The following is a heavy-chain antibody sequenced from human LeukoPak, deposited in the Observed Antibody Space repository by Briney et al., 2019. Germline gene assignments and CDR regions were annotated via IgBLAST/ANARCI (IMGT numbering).Heavy chain of an antibody. CDR3: ARDSRGTDPWYFDV. CDR2: IDPSGSP. V-gene: IGHV4-4*07. CDR1: GESISTYS. Sequence: LQTLSLTCTVSGFVSGESISTYSWSWFRQPAGKGLEWLIIIDPSGSPNYNTSLKSRVTISEDKSRNQVSLKLTSVTAADTAVYYCARDSRGTDPWYFDVWGRGTLVTVSS. J-gene: IGHJ2*01. D-gene: IGHD3-22*01.